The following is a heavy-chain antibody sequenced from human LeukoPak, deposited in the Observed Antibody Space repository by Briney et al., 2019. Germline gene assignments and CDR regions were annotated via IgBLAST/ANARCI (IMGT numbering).Heavy chain of an antibody. CDR2: IIPILGIA. CDR3: ARGGDPGGMDV. CDR1: GGTFSSYA. V-gene: IGHV1-69*04. Sequence: SVTVSCKASGGTFSSYAISWVRQAPGQGLEWMGRIIPILGIANYAQKFQGRVTITADKSTSTAYMELSSLRSEDTAVYYCARGGDPGGMDVWGQGTTVTVSS. D-gene: IGHD4-17*01. J-gene: IGHJ6*02.